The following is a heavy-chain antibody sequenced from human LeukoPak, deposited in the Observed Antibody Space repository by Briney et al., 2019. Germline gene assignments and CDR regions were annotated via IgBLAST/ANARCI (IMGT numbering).Heavy chain of an antibody. V-gene: IGHV6-1*01. CDR1: GDSVSSNGAA. CDR3: ARGQNHAFDI. J-gene: IGHJ3*02. CDR2: TYYRSKWYN. Sequence: SQTLSLTCAISGDSVSSNGAASNWIRQSPSRGLEWLGRTYYRSKWYNDYAVSVKSRISINPDTSKNQFSLQLSSVTPEDTAVYYCARGQNHAFDIWGQGTMVTVSS.